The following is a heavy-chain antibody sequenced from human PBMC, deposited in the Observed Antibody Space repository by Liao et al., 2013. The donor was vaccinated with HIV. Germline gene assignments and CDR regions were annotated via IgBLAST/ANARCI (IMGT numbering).Heavy chain of an antibody. D-gene: IGHD3-10*01. J-gene: IGHJ4*02. V-gene: IGHV4-34*12. CDR1: GGSFSGYY. CDR3: ARVSMVRGVILLFDY. Sequence: QVQLQQWGAGLLKPSETLSLTCAVYGGSFSGYYWSWIRQPPGQGLEWIGEIIHSGSTNYNPSLKSRVTMSVDMSKNQISLKLSSVTAADTAVYYCARVSMVRGVILLFDYWGQGTLVTVSS. CDR2: IIHSGST.